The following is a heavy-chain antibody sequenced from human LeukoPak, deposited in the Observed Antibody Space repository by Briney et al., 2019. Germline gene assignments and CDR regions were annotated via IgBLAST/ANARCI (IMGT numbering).Heavy chain of an antibody. CDR3: AREIWWRFDH. Sequence: GGSLRLSCSASGFTFNRDWMSWVRHTPGKGLECVAKIKPDGNEEYYMDSVKGRFTIFRDNSKNSLYLHLISLRDEDTAVYYCAREIWWRFDHWGQGSLVTVSS. V-gene: IGHV3-7*01. CDR1: GFTFNRDW. CDR2: IKPDGNEE. D-gene: IGHD5-12*01. J-gene: IGHJ4*02.